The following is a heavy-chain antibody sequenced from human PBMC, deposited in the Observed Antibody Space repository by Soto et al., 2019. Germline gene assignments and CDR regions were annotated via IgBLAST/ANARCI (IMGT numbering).Heavy chain of an antibody. V-gene: IGHV3-7*01. J-gene: IGHJ6*02. CDR3: ARDYRSSWWRDYSYGMDF. Sequence: EVQLVESGGGLVQPGGSLRLSCAASGFTFSSYWMSWVRQAPGKGLAWVANIKQDGSEKYYVDSVKGRFTISRDNAKNSLYLQMNSLSAEDTAVYYCARDYRSSWWRDYSYGMDFWGQGTTVTVSS. CDR1: GFTFSSYW. D-gene: IGHD6-13*01. CDR2: IKQDGSEK.